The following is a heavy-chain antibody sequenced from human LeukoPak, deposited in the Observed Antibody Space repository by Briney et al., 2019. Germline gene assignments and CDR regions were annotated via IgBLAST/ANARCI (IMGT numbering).Heavy chain of an antibody. CDR1: GFTFSSYA. CDR3: AKGLGKYYGSGSLYGMDV. CDR2: ISGSGGST. J-gene: IGHJ6*02. V-gene: IGHV3-23*01. Sequence: GGSLRLSCAASGFTFSSYAMSWVRQAPGKGVEWVSAISGSGGSTYYADSVKGRFTISRDISTNTLYLQMNSLRAEDTAVYYCAKGLGKYYGSGSLYGMDVWGQGTTVTVSS. D-gene: IGHD3-10*01.